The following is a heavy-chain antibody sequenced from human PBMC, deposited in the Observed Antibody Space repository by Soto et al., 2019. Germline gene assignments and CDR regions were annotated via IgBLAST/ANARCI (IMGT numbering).Heavy chain of an antibody. D-gene: IGHD4-17*01. CDR3: ARRYGPGFDY. Sequence: QVQLQESGPGLVKPSETLSLTCTVSGGSISSYYWSWIRQPPGKGLEWIGYIYYSGSTNYNPSLKSGVTIAVDPSKNTSALKLSSVTAADTAVYYCARRYGPGFDYWGQGTLVTVSS. CDR2: IYYSGST. V-gene: IGHV4-59*08. CDR1: GGSISSYY. J-gene: IGHJ4*02.